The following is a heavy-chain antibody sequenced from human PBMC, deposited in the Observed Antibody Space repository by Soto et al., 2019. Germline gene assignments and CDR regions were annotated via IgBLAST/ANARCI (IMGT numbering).Heavy chain of an antibody. D-gene: IGHD1-26*01. Sequence: ASVKVSCKVSGYTLTELSMHWVRQAPGKGLEWMGGFDPEDGETIYAQKFQGRVTMTEDTSTDTAYMELSSLRSEDTAVYYCATDREHRRFYYYGMDVWGQGTTVTVSS. CDR1: GYTLTELS. CDR3: ATDREHRRFYYYGMDV. V-gene: IGHV1-24*01. J-gene: IGHJ6*02. CDR2: FDPEDGET.